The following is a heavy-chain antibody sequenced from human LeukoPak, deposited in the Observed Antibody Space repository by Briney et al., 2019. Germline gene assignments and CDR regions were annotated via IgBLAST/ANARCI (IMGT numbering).Heavy chain of an antibody. CDR2: ISGSGGST. J-gene: IGHJ3*02. Sequence: GGSLRLSCAASEFTFSSYGMSWVRQAPGRGLEWVSSISGSGGSTQYADSVQGRFAISRDNSKNVLYLQMNSLRAEDTAVYYCARVRWIAAAEGAFDIWGQGTMVTVSS. D-gene: IGHD6-13*01. V-gene: IGHV3-23*01. CDR1: EFTFSSYG. CDR3: ARVRWIAAAEGAFDI.